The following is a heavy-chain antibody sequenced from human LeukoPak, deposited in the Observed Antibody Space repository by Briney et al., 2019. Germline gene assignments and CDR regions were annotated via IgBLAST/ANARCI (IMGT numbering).Heavy chain of an antibody. J-gene: IGHJ3*02. Sequence: SQTLSLTCTVSGGSISSGGYSWSWIRQHPGKGLEWIGYIYYSGSTYYNPSLKSRVTISVDTSKNQFSLKLSSVTAADTAVYYCARENDYYYDSSGYAFDIWGQGTMVTVSS. V-gene: IGHV4-31*03. CDR3: ARENDYYYDSSGYAFDI. CDR1: GGSISSGGYS. CDR2: IYYSGST. D-gene: IGHD3-22*01.